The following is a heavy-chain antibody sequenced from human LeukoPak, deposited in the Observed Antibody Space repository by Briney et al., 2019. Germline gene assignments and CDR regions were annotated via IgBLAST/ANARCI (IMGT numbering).Heavy chain of an antibody. J-gene: IGHJ4*02. D-gene: IGHD3-9*01. CDR3: ARGNVLRYFDWSL. CDR1: GFTFSSYW. V-gene: IGHV3-7*04. Sequence: PGGSLRLSCAASGFTFSSYWMSWVRQAPGKGLEWVANIKQDGSEKYYVDSVKGRFTISRDNAKNSLYLQMNSLRAEDTAVYYCARGNVLRYFDWSLWGQGTLVTVSS. CDR2: IKQDGSEK.